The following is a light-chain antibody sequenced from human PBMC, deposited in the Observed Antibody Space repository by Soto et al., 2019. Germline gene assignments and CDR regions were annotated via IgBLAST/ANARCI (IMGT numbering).Light chain of an antibody. CDR3: QQSYTTPRT. V-gene: IGKV1-39*01. Sequence: DIEMTQSPSSLSASVGDRVTITCRASQSISSYLNWYQQKPENAPNLLIYAASTLQSGVPSRFSAYGSETDFTLTISNLQAEDFATYYCQQSYTTPRTFGQGTKVEVK. CDR2: AAS. CDR1: QSISSY. J-gene: IGKJ1*01.